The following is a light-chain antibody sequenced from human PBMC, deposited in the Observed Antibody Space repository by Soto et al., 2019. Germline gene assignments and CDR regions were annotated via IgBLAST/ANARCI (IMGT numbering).Light chain of an antibody. Sequence: EIVSTQSPGTLSLSPGERATLSCRARQSVSNNYLAWYQQKPGQAPRLLIYGASNRATGIPDRFSGSGSGTDFTLTISRLEPEDVAVYYCQQRSNWPPTFGQGTKVEIK. V-gene: IGKV3D-20*02. CDR3: QQRSNWPPT. J-gene: IGKJ1*01. CDR1: QSVSNNY. CDR2: GAS.